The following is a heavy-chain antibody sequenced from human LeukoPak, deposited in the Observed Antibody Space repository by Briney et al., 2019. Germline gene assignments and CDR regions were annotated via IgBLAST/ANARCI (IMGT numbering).Heavy chain of an antibody. CDR2: ISEGGNNK. V-gene: IGHV3-30-3*01. J-gene: IGHJ4*02. Sequence: PGGSLRLSCEASGFTFDSYAIHWVRQAPGKGLDWVAVISEGGNNKYRADSVKGRFTISRDNSKNTVYLQMNSLRTEDTAVYYCGRDYWYLPDYWGQGTLVTVSS. D-gene: IGHD6-13*01. CDR3: GRDYWYLPDY. CDR1: GFTFDSYA.